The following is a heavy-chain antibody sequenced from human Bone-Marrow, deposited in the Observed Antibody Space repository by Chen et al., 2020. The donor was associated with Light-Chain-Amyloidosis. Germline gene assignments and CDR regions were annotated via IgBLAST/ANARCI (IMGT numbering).Heavy chain of an antibody. J-gene: IGHJ4*02. Sequence: EVHLEPSGPEVKKPGESLKISCMGSGYTFPNYWIGWVRQMPGKGLEWMGVIYPDDADARYSPSFEGKVTISADKSITTAYLQWRSLKASDTAMYYCARRRDGYNFDYWGQGTLVTVSS. D-gene: IGHD5-12*01. CDR3: ARRRDGYNFDY. CDR2: IYPDDADA. CDR1: GYTFPNYW. V-gene: IGHV5-51*01.